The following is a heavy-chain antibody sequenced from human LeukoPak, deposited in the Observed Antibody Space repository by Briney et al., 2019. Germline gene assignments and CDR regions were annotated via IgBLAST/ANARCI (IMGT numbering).Heavy chain of an antibody. J-gene: IGHJ4*02. Sequence: SVKVSCKASGGTFSSYAISWVRQAPGQGLEWMGRIIPIFGTADYAQRFQGRVTITTDESTSTAYMELSSLRSEDTAVYYCARLYDILTGQESGDYWGQGTLVTVSS. D-gene: IGHD3-9*01. CDR1: GGTFSSYA. CDR3: ARLYDILTGQESGDY. V-gene: IGHV1-69*05. CDR2: IIPIFGTA.